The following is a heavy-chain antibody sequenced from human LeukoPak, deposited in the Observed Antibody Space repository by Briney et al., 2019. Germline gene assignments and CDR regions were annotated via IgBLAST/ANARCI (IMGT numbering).Heavy chain of an antibody. CDR3: ARVTRGEAAAGILY. CDR1: GYTFTSYD. CDR2: ISAYNGNT. Sequence: ASVKVSCKASGYTFTSYDISWVRQAPGQGLEWMGWISAYNGNTNYAQKLQGRVTMTTDTSTSTAYMELRSLRSDDTAVYYCARVTRGEAAAGILYWGQGTLVTVSS. V-gene: IGHV1-18*01. D-gene: IGHD6-13*01. J-gene: IGHJ4*02.